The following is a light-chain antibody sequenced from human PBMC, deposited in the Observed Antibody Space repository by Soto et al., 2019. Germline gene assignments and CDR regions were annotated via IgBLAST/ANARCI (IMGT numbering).Light chain of an antibody. CDR1: QSVSSSY. J-gene: IGKJ3*01. CDR2: GAS. CDR3: QQYCTSPFT. Sequence: EIVLAHSPGTLSLSPGEIATLSCRASQSVSSSYLAWYQHKPGQAPRLVIYGASSSATGIPDTFSGSGSGTDFTDTISRLEPEDVAVYYCQQYCTSPFTFGPGTKVDIK. V-gene: IGKV3-20*01.